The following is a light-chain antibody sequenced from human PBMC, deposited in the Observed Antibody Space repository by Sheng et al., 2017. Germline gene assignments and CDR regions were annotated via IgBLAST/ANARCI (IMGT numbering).Light chain of an antibody. V-gene: IGKV1-6*01. CDR2: AAS. CDR1: QDISNY. J-gene: IGKJ1*01. Sequence: IQMTQFPSSLSASIGDRVTITCQASQDISNYLNWYQQKPGKAPKLLIYAASSLQSGVPSRFSGSGSGTDFTLTISSLQPEDFATYYCLQDYNYLGTFGQGTKVEIK. CDR3: LQDYNYLGT.